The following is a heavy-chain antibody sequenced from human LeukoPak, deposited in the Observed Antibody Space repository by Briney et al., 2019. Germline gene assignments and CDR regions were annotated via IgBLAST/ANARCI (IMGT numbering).Heavy chain of an antibody. J-gene: IGHJ5*02. CDR1: GGSINYYY. CDR3: ARVGRYCSGGSCYGQNWFDP. V-gene: IGHV4-59*01. CDR2: IHSSGNT. Sequence: SETLSLTCTVSGGSINYYYWNWIRQPPGKGLEWIGYIHSSGNTRYNPSLRSRGPLSLETSKNQFSLRLTSVTPADTAVYYCARVGRYCSGGSCYGQNWFDPGGRETGDTVSS. D-gene: IGHD2-15*01.